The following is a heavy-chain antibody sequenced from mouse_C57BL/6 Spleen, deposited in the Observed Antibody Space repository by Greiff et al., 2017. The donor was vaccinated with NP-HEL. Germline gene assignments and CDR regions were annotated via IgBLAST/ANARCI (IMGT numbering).Heavy chain of an antibody. CDR3: AVYGYDVGYYAMDY. CDR2: IWTGGGK. Sequence: QVQLKESGPGLVAPSQSLSITCTVSGFSLTSYAISWVRQPPGKGLEWLGVIWTGGGKNYNSALKSRLSISKDNSKSQVFLKMTSLQTDDTAGYYCAVYGYDVGYYAMDYWGQGTSVTVSS. CDR1: GFSLTSYA. J-gene: IGHJ4*01. V-gene: IGHV2-9-1*01. D-gene: IGHD2-2*01.